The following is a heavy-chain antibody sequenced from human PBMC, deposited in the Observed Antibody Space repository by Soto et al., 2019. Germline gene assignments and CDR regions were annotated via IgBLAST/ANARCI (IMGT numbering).Heavy chain of an antibody. J-gene: IGHJ6*02. CDR3: ASEGGGYSGYDSRAYYYYGMDV. V-gene: IGHV3-74*01. CDR1: GFTFSSYW. CDR2: INSDGSST. D-gene: IGHD5-12*01. Sequence: PGGSLRLSCAASGFTFSSYWMHWVRQAPGKGLVWVSRINSDGSSTSYADSVKGRFTISRDNAKNTLYLQMNSLRAEDTAVYYCASEGGGYSGYDSRAYYYYGMDVWRQGTTVTVS.